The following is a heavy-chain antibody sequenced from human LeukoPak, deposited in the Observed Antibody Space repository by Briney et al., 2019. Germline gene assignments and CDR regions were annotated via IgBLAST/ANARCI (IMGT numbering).Heavy chain of an antibody. V-gene: IGHV1-18*01. Sequence: ASVKVSCKASGYTFTDYDITWVRQAPGQGLEWMGWISAYNGHTNYAQKLQGRITVTTDTSTSTSYMELRCLRSDDTAVYYCARRGLGTTQRYFEYWGQGTLVIVSS. CDR1: GYTFTDYD. CDR2: ISAYNGHT. J-gene: IGHJ4*02. CDR3: ARRGLGTTQRYFEY. D-gene: IGHD1-7*01.